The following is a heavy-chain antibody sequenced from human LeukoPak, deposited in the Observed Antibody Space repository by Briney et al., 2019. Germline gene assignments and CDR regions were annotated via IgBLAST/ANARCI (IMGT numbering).Heavy chain of an antibody. CDR1: GYTFTGYY. D-gene: IGHD6-6*01. J-gene: IGHJ4*02. CDR2: INPNSGGT. V-gene: IGHV1-2*02. CDR3: ARGPHAYSSSSRVLSY. Sequence: ASVKVSCKASGYTFTGYYMHWVRQAPGQGLEWMGWINPNSGGTNYAQKFQGRVTMTRDTSISTAYMELSRLRSDDTAVYYCARGPHAYSSSSRVLSYWGQGTLVTVSS.